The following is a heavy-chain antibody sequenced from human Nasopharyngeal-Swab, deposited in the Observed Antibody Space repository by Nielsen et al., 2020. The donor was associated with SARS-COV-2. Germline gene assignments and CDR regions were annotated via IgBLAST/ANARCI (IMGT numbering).Heavy chain of an antibody. Sequence: GESLKISCAASGFTFSSYGMHWVRQAPGKGLEWVAVIWYDGSNKYYADSVKGRFTISRDNSKNTLCLQMNSLRAEDTAVYYCARDDYGDYGEPFDYWGQGTLVTVSS. V-gene: IGHV3-33*01. CDR3: ARDDYGDYGEPFDY. J-gene: IGHJ4*02. CDR1: GFTFSSYG. CDR2: IWYDGSNK. D-gene: IGHD4-17*01.